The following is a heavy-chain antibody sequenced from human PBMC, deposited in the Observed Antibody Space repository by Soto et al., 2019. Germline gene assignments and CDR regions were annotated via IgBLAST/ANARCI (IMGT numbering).Heavy chain of an antibody. Sequence: QVQLQESGPGLVKPSQTLSLTCTVSGGSISSGGYYWSWIRQHPGKGLEWIGYIYYSGSTYYNPSLKSRVTISVDTSKNQFSLKLSSVTAADTAVYYCARSEGYDSSGYYDFYYGMDVWGQGTTVTVSS. V-gene: IGHV4-31*03. CDR3: ARSEGYDSSGYYDFYYGMDV. J-gene: IGHJ6*02. D-gene: IGHD3-22*01. CDR1: GGSISSGGYY. CDR2: IYYSGST.